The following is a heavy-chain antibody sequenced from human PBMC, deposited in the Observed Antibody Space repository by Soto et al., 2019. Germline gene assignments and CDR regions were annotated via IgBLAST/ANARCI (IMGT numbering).Heavy chain of an antibody. CDR1: GGTFSSYA. CDR2: IIPIFGTA. CDR3: ARDLLAWLESHWTTYFQH. Sequence: SVKVSCKASGGTFSSYAISWVRQAPGQGLEWMGGIIPIFGTANYAQKFQGRVTITADKSTSTAYMELSSLRSEDTAVYYCARDLLAWLESHWTTYFQHWGQGTLVTVSS. J-gene: IGHJ1*01. V-gene: IGHV1-69*06. D-gene: IGHD6-19*01.